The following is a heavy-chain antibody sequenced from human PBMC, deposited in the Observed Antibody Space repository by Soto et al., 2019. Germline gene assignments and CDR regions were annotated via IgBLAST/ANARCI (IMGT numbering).Heavy chain of an antibody. V-gene: IGHV4-39*01. D-gene: IGHD1-26*01. CDR2: IYYGGST. Sequence: PSETLSLTCTVSGGSISGGSNYWGWIRQPPGKGLEWIGSIYYGGSTYYNPSLKSRVTISVDTSKNQFSLKLTSVTAADTAVYYCASDRSISWFFPWGRRVLVTVSS. CDR3: ASDRSISWFFP. CDR1: GGSISGGSNY. J-gene: IGHJ5*02.